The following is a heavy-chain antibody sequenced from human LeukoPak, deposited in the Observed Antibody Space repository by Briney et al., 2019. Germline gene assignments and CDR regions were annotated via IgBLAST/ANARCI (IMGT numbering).Heavy chain of an antibody. Sequence: GGSLRLSCAASGFTFSSNGMHWVRQTPGKGLDWVAFTRYDESKTFYGDSVRGRFTISRDNSKNTVYLQMNSLTTDDSAVYYCAKARYSGSPALDFWGQGTLVTVSS. CDR1: GFTFSSNG. V-gene: IGHV3-30*02. J-gene: IGHJ4*02. CDR3: AKARYSGSPALDF. CDR2: TRYDESKT. D-gene: IGHD1-26*01.